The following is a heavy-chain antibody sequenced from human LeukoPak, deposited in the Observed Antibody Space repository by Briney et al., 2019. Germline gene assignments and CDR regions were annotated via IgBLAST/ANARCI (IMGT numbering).Heavy chain of an antibody. CDR2: INWNGGST. J-gene: IGHJ3*02. D-gene: IGHD3-22*01. CDR3: ARNLVPYYYDSSGSAFDI. CDR1: GFTFSSYW. V-gene: IGHV3-20*04. Sequence: GGSLRLSCAASGFTFSSYWMSWVRQAPGKGLEWVSGINWNGGSTGYADSVKGRFTISRDNAKNSLYLQMNSLRAEDTALYYCARNLVPYYYDSSGSAFDIWGQGTMVTVSS.